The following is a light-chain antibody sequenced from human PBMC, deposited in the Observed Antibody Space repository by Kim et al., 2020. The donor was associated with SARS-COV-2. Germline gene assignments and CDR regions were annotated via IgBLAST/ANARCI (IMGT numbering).Light chain of an antibody. CDR2: EDN. J-gene: IGLJ3*02. CDR3: QSYDSSTPCV. Sequence: TGTISCTRSSGSLASNYVQWYQQRPGSAPSTVIYEDNQRPSGVPARFSGSIDSSSNSASLTISGLRTEDEADYYCQSYDSSTPCVFGGGTKLTVL. CDR1: SGSLASNY. V-gene: IGLV6-57*03.